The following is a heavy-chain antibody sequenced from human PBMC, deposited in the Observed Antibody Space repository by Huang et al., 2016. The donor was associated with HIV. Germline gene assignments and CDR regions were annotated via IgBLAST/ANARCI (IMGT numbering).Heavy chain of an antibody. J-gene: IGHJ4*02. V-gene: IGHV1-18*01. CDR2: IRDYNGNT. CDR1: GYTFSRYG. D-gene: IGHD3-22*01. CDR3: ARGVYSSGYYPLFDY. Sequence: QVQLVQSGVEVKKPGASVKVSCKASGYTFSRYGFSWGRQAPGQGLEVMGWIRDYNGNTQYAQKLKGRVNMTTDTSTSTAYMELRSLRSDDTAEYYCARGVYSSGYYPLFDYWGQGTLVTVTS.